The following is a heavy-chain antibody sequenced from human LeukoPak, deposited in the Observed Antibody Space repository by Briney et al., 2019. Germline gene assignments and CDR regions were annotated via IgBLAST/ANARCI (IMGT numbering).Heavy chain of an antibody. CDR1: GFSFGDYA. CDR2: IRSKTYGGTS. Sequence: GGSLRLSCTTSGFSFGDYAVGWFRQAPGMGLEWLGFIRSKTYGGTSEYAASLKGRFTMSRDDSKSIAYLQMNSLKIEDTAVYYCGGAPRPVAWNWFDPWGQGTLVTVSS. J-gene: IGHJ5*02. CDR3: GGAPRPVAWNWFDP. D-gene: IGHD2-15*01. V-gene: IGHV3-49*03.